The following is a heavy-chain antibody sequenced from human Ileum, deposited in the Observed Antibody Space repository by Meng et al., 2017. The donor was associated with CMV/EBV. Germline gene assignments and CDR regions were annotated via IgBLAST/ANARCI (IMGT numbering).Heavy chain of an antibody. CDR3: ARGPPYYDFWSGPNNPTVPGFDP. CDR2: MNPNSGNT. D-gene: IGHD3-3*01. CDR1: D. J-gene: IGHJ5*02. Sequence: DINWVRQATAQGLEWMGWMNPNSGNTGYAQKFQGRVAITRNTSMSTAYMELSSLRSEDTAVYYCARGPPYYDFWSGPNNPTVPGFDPWGQGTLVTVSS. V-gene: IGHV1-8*03.